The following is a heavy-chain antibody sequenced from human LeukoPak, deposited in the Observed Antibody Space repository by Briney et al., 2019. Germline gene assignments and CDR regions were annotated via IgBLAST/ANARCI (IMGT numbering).Heavy chain of an antibody. V-gene: IGHV3-21*01. J-gene: IGHJ4*02. CDR1: GFTFSSYS. Sequence: GGSLRLSCAASGFTFSSYSMNWVRQVPGKGLEWVSSISSGSSYIYYTDSVKGRFTISRDNAKNSLYLQMNSLRAEDTAVYYCARGGPLTGTALFDYWGQGTLVTVSS. D-gene: IGHD1-7*01. CDR3: ARGGPLTGTALFDY. CDR2: ISSGSSYI.